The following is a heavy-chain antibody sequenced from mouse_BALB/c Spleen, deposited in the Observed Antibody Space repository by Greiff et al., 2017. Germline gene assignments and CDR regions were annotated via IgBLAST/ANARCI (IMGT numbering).Heavy chain of an antibody. CDR1: GYSITSGYY. D-gene: IGHD1-1*02. Sequence: EVHLVESGPGLVKPSQSLSLTCSVTGYSITSGYYWNWIRQFPGNKLEWMGYISYDGSNNYNPSLKNRISITRDTSKNQFFLKLNSVTTEDTATYYCARGYDAMDYWGQGTSVTVSS. CDR3: ARGYDAMDY. J-gene: IGHJ4*01. V-gene: IGHV3-6*02. CDR2: ISYDGSN.